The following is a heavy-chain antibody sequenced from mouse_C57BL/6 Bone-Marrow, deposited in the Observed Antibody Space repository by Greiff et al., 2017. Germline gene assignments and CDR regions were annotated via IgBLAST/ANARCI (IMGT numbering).Heavy chain of an antibody. CDR2: IYPGDGDT. D-gene: IGHD1-1*01. Sequence: VQLVESGPELVKPGASVKISCKASGYAFSSSWMNWVKQRPGKGLEWIGRIYPGDGDTNYNGKFKGKATLTADKSSSTAYMQLSSLTSEDSAVXFCASYGRAWFAYWGQGTLVTVSA. V-gene: IGHV1-82*01. CDR3: ASYGRAWFAY. J-gene: IGHJ3*01. CDR1: GYAFSSSW.